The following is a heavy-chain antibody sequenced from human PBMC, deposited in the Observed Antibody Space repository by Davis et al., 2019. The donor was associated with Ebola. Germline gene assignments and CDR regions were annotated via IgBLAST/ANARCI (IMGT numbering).Heavy chain of an antibody. D-gene: IGHD6-13*01. V-gene: IGHV3-7*01. CDR2: IKQDGSEK. CDR1: GFTFSGYW. CDR3: ARDRYSSS. J-gene: IGHJ4*02. Sequence: GGSLRLSCAASGFTFSGYWMSWVRQAPGKGLEWVANIKQDGSEKYYVDSVKGRFTISRDNSKNTLYLQMNSLRLEDTAVYYCARDRYSSSWGQGTLVTVSS.